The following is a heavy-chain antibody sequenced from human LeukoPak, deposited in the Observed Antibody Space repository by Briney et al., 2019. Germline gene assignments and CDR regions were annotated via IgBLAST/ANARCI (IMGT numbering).Heavy chain of an antibody. D-gene: IGHD5-24*01. CDR1: GGTNSRHY. V-gene: IGHV4-59*11. CDR2: IYYSGST. J-gene: IGHJ4*02. CDR3: AKAPRMATTAEY. Sequence: SETLSLTCTVSGGTNSRHYWSWVRQPPGKGLEWIGYIYYSGSTNYNPSLKSRVTISVGTSKNQFSLKLSSVCIAVTAVYYCAKAPRMATTAEYWGQGTLVTVSS.